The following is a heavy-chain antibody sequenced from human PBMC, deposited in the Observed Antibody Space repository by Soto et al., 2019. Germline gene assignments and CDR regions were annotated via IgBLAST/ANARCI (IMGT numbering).Heavy chain of an antibody. J-gene: IGHJ6*02. CDR3: ARERYQVMSDGMDV. D-gene: IGHD2-2*01. CDR2: INPETGAT. V-gene: IGHV1-2*02. CDR1: GYTFTGYY. Sequence: ASVKVSCKASGYTFTGYYVHWVREAPGQGLEWMGWINPETGATSYAQKFQGRVTLSRDTSINTAYLELSSLRFDDAAVYFCARERYQVMSDGMDVWGQGTTVTVSS.